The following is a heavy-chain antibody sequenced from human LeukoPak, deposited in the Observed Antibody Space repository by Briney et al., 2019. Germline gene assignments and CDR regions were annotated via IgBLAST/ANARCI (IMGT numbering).Heavy chain of an antibody. D-gene: IGHD2-2*01. CDR3: ARAVVPAAILDY. CDR1: GYTFSNYD. Sequence: ASVKVSCKASGYTFSNYDINWVREATGQGLECVGWMSPKSGNTGYAQKFQGRVTITADESTSTAYMELSSLRSEDTAVYYCARAVVPAAILDYWGQGTLVTVSS. CDR2: MSPKSGNT. J-gene: IGHJ4*02. V-gene: IGHV1-8*03.